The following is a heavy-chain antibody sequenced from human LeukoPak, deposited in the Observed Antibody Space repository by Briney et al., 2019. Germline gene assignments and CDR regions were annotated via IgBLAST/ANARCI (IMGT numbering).Heavy chain of an antibody. J-gene: IGHJ6*03. CDR1: GFSFRSHW. V-gene: IGHV3-23*01. CDR3: AKDRSSRYDFWSGSFSHYYYYYMDV. D-gene: IGHD3-3*01. CDR2: ISGGSA. Sequence: GGSLRLSCAASGFSFRSHWMSLVRQAPGKGLEWVSAISGGSADYADSVKGRFSISIDNPKNTLYLQMNSLRAEDTAVYYCAKDRSSRYDFWSGSFSHYYYYYMDVWGKGTTVTVSS.